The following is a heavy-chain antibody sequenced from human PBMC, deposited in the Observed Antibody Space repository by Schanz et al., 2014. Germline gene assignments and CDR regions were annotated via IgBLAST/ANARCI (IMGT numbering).Heavy chain of an antibody. CDR1: GYTFTSYY. D-gene: IGHD2-2*01. V-gene: IGHV1-46*03. CDR3: ARGGFFDNTSFDS. CDR2: INPSRGTP. Sequence: QVQLVQSGAEVKKPGASVKVSCKASGYTFTSYYIHWVRQAPGQGVEWMGKINPSRGTPRIAQNFQGRVNVTRDTSTSTVNMELGGLRAEDTAVYYCARGGFFDNTSFDSWGQGTLVTVSS. J-gene: IGHJ4*02.